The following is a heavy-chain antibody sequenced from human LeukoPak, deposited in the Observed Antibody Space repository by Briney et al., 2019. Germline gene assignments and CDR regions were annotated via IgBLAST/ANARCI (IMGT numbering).Heavy chain of an antibody. D-gene: IGHD3-3*01. J-gene: IGHJ4*02. V-gene: IGHV4-59*01. CDR1: GGSLSSYY. Sequence: SETLSLTCTVSGGSLSSYYWSWIRQPPGKGLEWIGYIYYSGYTKYNPSLKGRVTISVDTSKNQFSLKLSSVTAADTAVYYCAHYGVGRFLEWLGYFDSWGQGTLVTVSS. CDR2: IYYSGYT. CDR3: AHYGVGRFLEWLGYFDS.